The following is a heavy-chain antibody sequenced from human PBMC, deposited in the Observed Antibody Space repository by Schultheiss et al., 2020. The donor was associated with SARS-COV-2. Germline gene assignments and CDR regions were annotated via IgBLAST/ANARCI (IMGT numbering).Heavy chain of an antibody. CDR2: ISGSGGST. D-gene: IGHD1-26*01. Sequence: GGSLRLSCAASGFTFSSYAMSWVRQAPGKGLEWVSAISGSGGSTYYADSVKGRFTISRDNSKNTLYLQMNSLRAEDTAVYYCAKDRSYSGSYYNYFDYWGQGTLVTVSS. J-gene: IGHJ4*02. CDR1: GFTFSSYA. CDR3: AKDRSYSGSYYNYFDY. V-gene: IGHV3-23*01.